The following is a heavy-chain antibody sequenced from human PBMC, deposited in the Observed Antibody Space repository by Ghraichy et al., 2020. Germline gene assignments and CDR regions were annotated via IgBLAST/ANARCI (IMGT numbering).Heavy chain of an antibody. CDR3: AGEHSSGWYGGGLQH. CDR2: MYYSGIS. V-gene: IGHV4-61*01. J-gene: IGHJ1*01. Sequence: SETLSLTCTVSGGSVGSGTYYWSWIRQPPGKGLEWIANMYYSGISNYNPSLKSRVTISLDTSKNQFSLNLTSVTAADTAVYYCAGEHSSGWYGGGLQHWGQGSLVTVSS. CDR1: GGSVGSGTYY. D-gene: IGHD6-19*01.